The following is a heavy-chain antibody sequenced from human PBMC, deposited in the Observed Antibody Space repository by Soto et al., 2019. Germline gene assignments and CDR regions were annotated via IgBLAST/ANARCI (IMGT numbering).Heavy chain of an antibody. Sequence: PSETLSLTCSVSDDSINSDKYYWGWIRQPPGKGLEWIGSIYYRGNAYYNPSLQTRVTISLDKSRSQFSLKLNSVTAADTAVYYCARLPSTSFIAVAGYFDDWGQGAPVTVSS. J-gene: IGHJ4*02. CDR2: IYYRGNA. D-gene: IGHD6-19*01. V-gene: IGHV4-39*01. CDR1: DDSINSDKYY. CDR3: ARLPSTSFIAVAGYFDD.